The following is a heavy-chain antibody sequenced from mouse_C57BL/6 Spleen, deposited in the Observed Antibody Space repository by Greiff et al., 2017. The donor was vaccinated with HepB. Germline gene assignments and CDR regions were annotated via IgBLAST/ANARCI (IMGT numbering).Heavy chain of an antibody. V-gene: IGHV1-52*01. CDR3: ARRYYGSSPYAMDY. CDR2: IDPSDSET. Sequence: QVQLQQPGAELVRPGSSVKLSCKASGYTFTSYWMHWVKQRPIQGLEWIGNIDPSDSETHYNQKFKDKATLTVDKSSSTAYMQRSSLTSEDSAVYYCARRYYGSSPYAMDYWGQGTSDTVSS. J-gene: IGHJ4*01. D-gene: IGHD1-1*01. CDR1: GYTFTSYW.